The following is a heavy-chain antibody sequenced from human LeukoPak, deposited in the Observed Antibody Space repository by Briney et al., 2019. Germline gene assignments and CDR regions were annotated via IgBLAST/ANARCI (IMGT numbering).Heavy chain of an antibody. J-gene: IGHJ6*03. CDR3: ARDPPDPYFSFYYYMDV. CDR1: GFTFSSYW. Sequence: QPGGSLRLSCAASGFTFSSYWIHWVRQVPGKVLVWVSRINSYGSSTSYADSVKGRFTIHRDNAKKTLYLQMHSLRAEDTAVSYCARDPPDPYFSFYYYMDVCGKGTTVTISS. D-gene: IGHD2/OR15-2a*01. CDR2: INSYGSST. V-gene: IGHV3-74*01.